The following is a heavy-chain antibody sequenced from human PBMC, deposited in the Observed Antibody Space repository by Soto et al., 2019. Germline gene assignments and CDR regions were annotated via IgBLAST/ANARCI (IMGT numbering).Heavy chain of an antibody. J-gene: IGHJ5*02. CDR3: ATGYDSSGKLNWFDP. D-gene: IGHD3-22*01. V-gene: IGHV1-24*01. CDR1: GYTLTELS. CDR2: FDPEDGET. Sequence: GASVKVSCKVSGYTLTELSMHWVRQAPGKGLEWMGGFDPEDGETIYAQKFQGRVTMTEDTSTDTAYMELSSLRSEDTAVYYCATGYDSSGKLNWFDPWGQGTLVTVSS.